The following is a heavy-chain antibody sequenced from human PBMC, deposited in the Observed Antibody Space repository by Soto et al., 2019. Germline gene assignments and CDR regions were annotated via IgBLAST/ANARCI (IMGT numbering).Heavy chain of an antibody. CDR1: GCTFTSYG. D-gene: IGHD3-22*01. CDR2: ISAYNGNT. J-gene: IGHJ4*02. Sequence: ASVKASCKASGCTFTSYGISWVRQAPGQGLEWMGWISAYNGNTNYAQKLQGRVTMTTDTSTSTAYMELRSLRSDDTAVYYCARVSRYYYDSSGYCNHWGQGTLVTVSS. CDR3: ARVSRYYYDSSGYCNH. V-gene: IGHV1-18*01.